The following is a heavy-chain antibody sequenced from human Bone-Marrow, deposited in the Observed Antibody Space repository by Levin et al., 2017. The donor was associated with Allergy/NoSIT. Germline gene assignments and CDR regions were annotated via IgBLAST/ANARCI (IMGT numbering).Heavy chain of an antibody. V-gene: IGHV3-13*01. D-gene: IGHD4-11*01. Sequence: PGGSLRLSCAVTGFSFRTHDMYWVRQPTGKGLEWVSAMDSNGATYYPDSMRGRFTVSRDNAKNSLYLQMNSLRAEDTALYYCARGGTGLQSNNKGLDVWGQGTTVSVSS. CDR3: ARGGTGLQSNNKGLDV. J-gene: IGHJ6*02. CDR2: MDSNGAT. CDR1: GFSFRTHD.